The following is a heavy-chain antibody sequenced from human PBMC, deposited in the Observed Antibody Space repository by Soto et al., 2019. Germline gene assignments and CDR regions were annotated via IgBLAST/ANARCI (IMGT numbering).Heavy chain of an antibody. D-gene: IGHD6-6*01. CDR1: GYTFNSCG. V-gene: IGHV1-18*01. Sequence: ASLKVSSKASGYTFNSCGSSWVRQAPGRGLEWMGWISAYNGNTNYAQKLQGRVTMTTDTSTSTAYMELRSLRSDDTAVYYCARAKSRAALENYWGQGTLVSVS. CDR3: ARAKSRAALENY. CDR2: ISAYNGNT. J-gene: IGHJ4*02.